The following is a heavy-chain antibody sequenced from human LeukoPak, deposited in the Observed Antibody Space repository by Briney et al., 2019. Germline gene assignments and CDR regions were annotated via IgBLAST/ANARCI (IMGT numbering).Heavy chain of an antibody. CDR3: ARGFGDWGLSWFDP. CDR2: IYYTGST. D-gene: IGHD3-10*01. J-gene: IGHJ5*02. V-gene: IGHV4-59*01. Sequence: PSETLSLTCTVSGGSISTYHWSWIRQPPGKGLEWIGYIYYTGSTSYNPSLMNRVTMSVDTSKNQFSLKLTSVTAADTAVYYCARGFGDWGLSWFDPWGQGTLVTVSS. CDR1: GGSISTYH.